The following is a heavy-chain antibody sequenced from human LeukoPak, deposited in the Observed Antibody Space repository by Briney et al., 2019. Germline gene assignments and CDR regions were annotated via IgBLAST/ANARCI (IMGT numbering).Heavy chain of an antibody. CDR3: ARRPSVGATNWYFDL. J-gene: IGHJ2*01. CDR2: IYPGDSDT. V-gene: IGHV5-51*01. D-gene: IGHD1-26*01. CDR1: GYSFTSYW. Sequence: GESLKISCKGSGYSFTSYWIGWVRQMPGKGLEWMGIIYPGDSDTRYSPSFQGQVTISADKPINTAYLQWSSLKASDTAMYYCARRPSVGATNWYFDLWGRGTLVTVSS.